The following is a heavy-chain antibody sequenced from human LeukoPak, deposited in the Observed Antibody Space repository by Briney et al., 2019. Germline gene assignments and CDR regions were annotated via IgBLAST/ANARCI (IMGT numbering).Heavy chain of an antibody. CDR2: ISYDGYMK. D-gene: IGHD3-10*01. CDR3: VRESVDGSGSGAFDI. Sequence: GTSLRLSCAASGFTFSNYAMHWVRQAPGQGLEWVAFISYDGYMKYCADSVKGRFTISRDNSKNTLYLQMNSLRAEDTAVYYCVRESVDGSGSGAFDIWGQGTMVSVSS. J-gene: IGHJ3*02. CDR1: GFTFSNYA. V-gene: IGHV3-30*04.